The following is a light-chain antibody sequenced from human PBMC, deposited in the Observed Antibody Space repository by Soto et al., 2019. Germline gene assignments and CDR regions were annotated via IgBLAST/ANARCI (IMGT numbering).Light chain of an antibody. Sequence: EIVLTQSPGTLSLSPGERATLSCRASQSVSNNYLAWYQQKPGQAPRLLIYGASNRATGMPDRFSGSGSGTDFTLTISRLEPEDFAVYYCQQYGSSPITFGGGTKVDI. CDR2: GAS. J-gene: IGKJ4*01. CDR1: QSVSNNY. CDR3: QQYGSSPIT. V-gene: IGKV3-20*01.